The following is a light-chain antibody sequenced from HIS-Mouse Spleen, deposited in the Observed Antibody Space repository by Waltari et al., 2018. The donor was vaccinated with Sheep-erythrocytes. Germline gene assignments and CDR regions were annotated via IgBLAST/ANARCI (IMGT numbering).Light chain of an antibody. Sequence: DIQLTQSPSFLSASVGDRVTITCRASQGISSHLAWYQQKPGKAPKLLIYAASTLQSGVPSRFSGSGSGTDFTLTISSLQPEDFATYYCQQSYSTPPLTFGGGTKVEIK. CDR1: QGISSH. CDR2: AAS. CDR3: QQSYSTPPLT. V-gene: IGKV1-39*01. J-gene: IGKJ4*01.